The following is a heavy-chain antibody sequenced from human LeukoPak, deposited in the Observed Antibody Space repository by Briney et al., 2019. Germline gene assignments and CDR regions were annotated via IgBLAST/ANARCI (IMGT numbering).Heavy chain of an antibody. Sequence: GGSLRLSCAASGFTFSSYWMHWVRQAPGKGLEWVSRIYTDGSSTTYADSVKGRFTISRDNAKNTLYLQMNSLRAEDTAVYYCARWGYCSGGTCYPRGFDYWGQGTLVTVSS. D-gene: IGHD2-15*01. CDR2: IYTDGSST. V-gene: IGHV3-74*01. CDR3: ARWGYCSGGTCYPRGFDY. CDR1: GFTFSSYW. J-gene: IGHJ4*02.